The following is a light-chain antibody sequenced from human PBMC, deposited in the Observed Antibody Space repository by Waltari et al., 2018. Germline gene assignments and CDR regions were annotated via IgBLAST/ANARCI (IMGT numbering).Light chain of an antibody. V-gene: IGKV4-1*01. CDR3: QQYYSAPRT. Sequence: DIVMTQSPDSLAVSLGERATINCKSSQGVFYSSNSRNYFAWSQQKPGQPPKLVVYWASTRESGVPDRLSGSWFGTDFTLTISSLQAEDVAIYYCQQYYSAPRTFGQGTKVGIK. CDR1: QGVFYSSNSRNY. CDR2: WAS. J-gene: IGKJ1*01.